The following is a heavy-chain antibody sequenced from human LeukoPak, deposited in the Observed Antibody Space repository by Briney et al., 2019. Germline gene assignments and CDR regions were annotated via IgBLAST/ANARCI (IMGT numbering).Heavy chain of an antibody. V-gene: IGHV4-39*01. CDR3: ARHGTAVIWFQH. J-gene: IGHJ1*01. D-gene: IGHD6-19*01. Sequence: PSETLSTNCTVSGGSISSSSYYWGWIRQPPGTGLEWIGSIYYSGSTYYNPSLKSRVTISVDTSKNQFSLKLSSVTAADTAVYYCARHGTAVIWFQHWGQGTLVTVSS. CDR2: IYYSGST. CDR1: GGSISSSSYY.